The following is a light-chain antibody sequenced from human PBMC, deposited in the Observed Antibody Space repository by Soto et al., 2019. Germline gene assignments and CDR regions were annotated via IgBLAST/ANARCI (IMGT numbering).Light chain of an antibody. V-gene: IGKV3-20*01. CDR2: GAS. CDR3: QQDGSSRQT. CDR1: QSVTSSY. J-gene: IGKJ1*01. Sequence: EIVLTQSPGTLSLSPGERATLSCRTSQSVTSSYLAWYQQKPGQAPRLLIYGASSRATGIPDRFTGSGSGTDFTLTISRLEPEEFAVYYCQQDGSSRQTFGQGTKVDIK.